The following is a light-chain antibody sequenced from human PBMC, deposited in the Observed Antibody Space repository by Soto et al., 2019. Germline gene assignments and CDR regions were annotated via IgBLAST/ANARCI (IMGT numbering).Light chain of an antibody. V-gene: IGKV1-9*01. CDR1: QGISSY. J-gene: IGKJ1*01. CDR2: AAS. CDR3: QQLNSYPRT. Sequence: DIQLTQSPSFLSASVGARDTITCRASQGISSYLAWDQQKPGKAPKLLIYAASTLQSGVPSRFSGSGSGTEFTLTISSLQPEDCATYYCQQLNSYPRTFGQGTKVEIK.